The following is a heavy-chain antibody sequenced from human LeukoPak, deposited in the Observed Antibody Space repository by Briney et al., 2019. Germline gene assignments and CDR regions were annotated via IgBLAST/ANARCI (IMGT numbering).Heavy chain of an antibody. CDR3: ARGGIAAPYYMDV. D-gene: IGHD6-13*01. Sequence: ASVKVSCKASGYTFTGYYMHWVRQAPGQGLEWMGWINPNSGGTSYAQKFQGRVTMTRDTSISTAYMELSRLRSGDTAVYYCARGGIAAPYYMDVWGKGTTVTVSS. J-gene: IGHJ6*03. CDR1: GYTFTGYY. CDR2: INPNSGGT. V-gene: IGHV1-2*02.